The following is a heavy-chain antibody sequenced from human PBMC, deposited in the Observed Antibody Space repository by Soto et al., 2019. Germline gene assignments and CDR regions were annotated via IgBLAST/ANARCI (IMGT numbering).Heavy chain of an antibody. J-gene: IGHJ5*02. Sequence: QVQLVQSGAEVKKPGSSVKVSCKASGGTFSSYAISWVRQAPGQGLEWMGGIIPIFGTANYAQKFQGRVTITADESTSTAYMELASLRSEETAVYYCARADPTLYCSGGSCPNWFDPWGQGTLVTVSS. V-gene: IGHV1-69*01. CDR3: ARADPTLYCSGGSCPNWFDP. D-gene: IGHD2-15*01. CDR1: GGTFSSYA. CDR2: IIPIFGTA.